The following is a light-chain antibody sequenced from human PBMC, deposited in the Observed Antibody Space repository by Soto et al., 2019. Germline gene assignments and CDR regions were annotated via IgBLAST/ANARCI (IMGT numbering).Light chain of an antibody. V-gene: IGKV3-11*01. J-gene: IGKJ2*01. CDR1: WNVGSS. CDR3: QNGRT. Sequence: FVLTQSPATLSLSPGERATLSCRASWNVGSSLAWQQQKPGQAPRLLMYDASKRPTGIPARFSGSGSGTDFTLTISSLEAEDFAVYYCQNGRTFGQGTRLEIK. CDR2: DAS.